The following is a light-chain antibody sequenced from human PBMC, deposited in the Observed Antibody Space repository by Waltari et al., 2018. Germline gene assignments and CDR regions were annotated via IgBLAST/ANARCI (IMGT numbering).Light chain of an antibody. CDR2: KAS. CDR1: QGIDSW. Sequence: DIQMTQSPSTLSASVGDRVTITCRASQGIDSWLAWYQQKPGIAPQPLTYKASNLESGVPSRFSGSGSGTEFTLTISSLQPDDFATYYCQQYNSYSWTFGQGTKVEIK. V-gene: IGKV1-5*03. CDR3: QQYNSYSWT. J-gene: IGKJ1*01.